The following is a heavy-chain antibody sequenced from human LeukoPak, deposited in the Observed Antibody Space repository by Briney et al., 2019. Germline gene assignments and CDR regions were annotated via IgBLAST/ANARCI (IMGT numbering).Heavy chain of an antibody. CDR3: AKDLPNPGTSRHFQY. J-gene: IGHJ1*01. Sequence: GGSLRLSCAASGFTFTSYALSWVRQAPGKGLEWVSSISGSGCSTYYADSVRGRFTISRDNYKNTLYLQMNSLRAEDTAVYYCAKDLPNPGTSRHFQYWGQGTLVTVSS. CDR2: ISGSGCST. D-gene: IGHD2-8*01. V-gene: IGHV3-23*01. CDR1: GFTFTSYA.